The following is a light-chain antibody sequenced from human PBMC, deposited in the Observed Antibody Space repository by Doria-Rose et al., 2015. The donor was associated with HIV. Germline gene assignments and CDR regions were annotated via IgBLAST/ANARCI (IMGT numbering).Light chain of an antibody. CDR2: AAS. CDR3: QQSYSIPLA. J-gene: IGKJ3*01. CDR1: QSIANY. Sequence: QSPSSLSASVGDRVTITCLARQSIANYLNWYNQKPGKAPNLLIYAASSLQGGVPSRFNGSGSGTDFTLTISNLQPEDFATYYCQQSYSIPLAFGPGTKVDI. V-gene: IGKV1-39*01.